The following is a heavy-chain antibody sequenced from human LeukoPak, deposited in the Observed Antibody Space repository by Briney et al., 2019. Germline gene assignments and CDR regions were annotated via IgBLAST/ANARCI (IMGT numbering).Heavy chain of an antibody. CDR2: IKQDGSEK. J-gene: IGHJ4*02. CDR3: ARGGGTYYYDSSGYYYY. CDR1: GFTFSSYW. Sequence: GSLRLSCAASGFTFSSYWMSWVRQAPGKGLEWVANIKQDGSEKYYVDSVKGRFTISRDNAKNSLYLQMNSLRAEDTAVYYCARGGGTYYYDSSGYYYYWGQGTLVTVSS. D-gene: IGHD3-22*01. V-gene: IGHV3-7*04.